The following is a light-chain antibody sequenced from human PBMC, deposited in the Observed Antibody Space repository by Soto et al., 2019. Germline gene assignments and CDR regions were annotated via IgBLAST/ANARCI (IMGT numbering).Light chain of an antibody. Sequence: VWTRSHSTLPFSPWERVTLSCRASQSVTTRLAWYQHKPGQAPTLLMSGASTRASGVPVRFSGGGSGTDFTLTITRLEPEDFALYYCQQYGGYPITFGLGTRMEIK. CDR3: QQYGGYPIT. CDR1: QSVTTR. J-gene: IGKJ5*01. V-gene: IGKV3-20*01. CDR2: GAS.